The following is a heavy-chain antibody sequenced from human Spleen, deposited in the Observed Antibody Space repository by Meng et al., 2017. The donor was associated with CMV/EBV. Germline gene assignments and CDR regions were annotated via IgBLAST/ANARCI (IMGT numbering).Heavy chain of an antibody. V-gene: IGHV1-46*04. CDR2: INPIYGST. CDR3: ARWYRSGWDAAYYKSGMDV. CDR1: GYTFTGYY. J-gene: IGHJ6*02. D-gene: IGHD6-19*01. Sequence: ASVKVSCKASGYTFTGYYMHWVRQAPGQGLEWMGIINPIYGSTGYAQKLQGRVTITGDTSTSTVHMELNSLRSEDTAVYYCARWYRSGWDAAYYKSGMDVWGQGTTVTVSS.